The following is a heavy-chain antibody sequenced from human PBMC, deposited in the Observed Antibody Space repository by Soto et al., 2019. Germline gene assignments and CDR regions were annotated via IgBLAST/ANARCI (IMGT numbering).Heavy chain of an antibody. J-gene: IGHJ6*02. CDR3: ALTPFMVATFYYYYGMDV. D-gene: IGHD5-12*01. V-gene: IGHV3-23*01. CDR1: GFTFSSYA. CDR2: ISGSGGST. Sequence: QSGGSLRLSCAASGFTFSSYAMSWVRQAPGKGLEWVSAISGSGGSTYYADSVKGRFTISRDNSKNTLYLQMNSLRAEDTAVYYCALTPFMVATFYYYYGMDVWGQGTTVTVSS.